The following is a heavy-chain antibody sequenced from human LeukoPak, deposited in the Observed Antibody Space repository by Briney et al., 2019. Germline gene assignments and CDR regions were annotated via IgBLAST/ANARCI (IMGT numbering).Heavy chain of an antibody. J-gene: IGHJ6*02. V-gene: IGHV3-7*03. D-gene: IGHD5-12*01. Sequence: PGGSLRLSCAASGFTFSSYWMSWVRQAPGKGLEWVANIKQDGSEKYYVDSVKGRFTISRDNAKNSLYLQMNSLRAEDTAVYYCARDPPIYIVATMSRYYYYGMDVWGQGTTVTVSS. CDR3: ARDPPIYIVATMSRYYYYGMDV. CDR1: GFTFSSYW. CDR2: IKQDGSEK.